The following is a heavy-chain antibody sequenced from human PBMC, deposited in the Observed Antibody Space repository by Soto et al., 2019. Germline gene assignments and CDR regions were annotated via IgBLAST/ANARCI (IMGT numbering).Heavy chain of an antibody. Sequence: GGSLRLSCAVVGVSSNDSAMHWVRQASGKGLEWVGRIRSKVNTYATTYAASVKGRFIISRDDSKNTAYLQMNSLKVEDTAVYYCSRKLDGAADRPSHFYGMDVWGHGTTVTVSS. CDR1: GVSSNDSA. V-gene: IGHV3-73*01. D-gene: IGHD6-13*01. CDR3: SRKLDGAADRPSHFYGMDV. J-gene: IGHJ6*02. CDR2: IRSKVNTYAT.